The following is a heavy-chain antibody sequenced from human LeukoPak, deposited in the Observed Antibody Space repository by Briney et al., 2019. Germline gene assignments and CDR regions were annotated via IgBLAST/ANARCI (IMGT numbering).Heavy chain of an antibody. V-gene: IGHV3-64*01. CDR3: ARGPYSGSLLIDY. CDR1: GFTFSSYA. J-gene: IGHJ4*02. Sequence: PGGSLRLSCAASGFTFSSYAMHWVRQAPGKGLEYVSVISSNGGSTYYANSVKGRFTISRDNSKNTLYLQMGSLRAEDMAVYYCARGPYSGSLLIDYWGQGTLVTVSS. D-gene: IGHD1-26*01. CDR2: ISSNGGST.